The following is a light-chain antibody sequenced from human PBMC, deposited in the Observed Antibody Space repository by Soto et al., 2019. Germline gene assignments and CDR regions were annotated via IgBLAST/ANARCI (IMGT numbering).Light chain of an antibody. V-gene: IGKV3-15*01. J-gene: IGKJ1*01. CDR1: QSVATN. CDR3: QQFYSTWT. CDR2: GAS. Sequence: IVMTQSPATLSVSPGERATLSCRASQSVATNLAWYQQKPGQPPRLLIYGASTRATGIPARFSGSGSGTEFTLTISSLQSVDVAVYYCQQFYSTWTFGQGTKVDIK.